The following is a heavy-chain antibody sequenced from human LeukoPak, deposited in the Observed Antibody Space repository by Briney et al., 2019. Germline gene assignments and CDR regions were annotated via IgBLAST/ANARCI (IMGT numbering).Heavy chain of an antibody. CDR1: GFTFSSYS. CDR2: ISSSSSYI. J-gene: IGHJ4*02. CDR3: ARDHGSGIDY. V-gene: IGHV3-21*01. Sequence: PGGSLRLSCAASGFTFSSYSMNWVRQAPGKGLEWVSSISSSSSYIYYADSVKGRFTISRDNSKNTLYLQMNSLRAEDTAVYYCARDHGSGIDYWGQGTLVTVSS. D-gene: IGHD3-10*01.